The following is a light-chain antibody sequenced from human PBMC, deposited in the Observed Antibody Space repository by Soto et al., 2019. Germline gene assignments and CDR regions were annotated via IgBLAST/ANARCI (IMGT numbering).Light chain of an antibody. CDR2: EVT. J-gene: IGLJ1*01. V-gene: IGLV2-14*01. CDR3: SSYASSSSYV. Sequence: QSVLTQPASVSGSPGQSITISCTGTSSDVGGYNHVSWYQIHPGKAPKLIIYEVTSRPSGVSYRFSGSKSGNSASLTISGLQAEDEAAYYCSSYASSSSYVLGGGTKLTVL. CDR1: SSDVGGYNH.